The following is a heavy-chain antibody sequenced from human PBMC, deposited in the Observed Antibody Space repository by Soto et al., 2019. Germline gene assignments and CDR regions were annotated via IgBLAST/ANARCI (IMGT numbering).Heavy chain of an antibody. CDR2: INHSGST. CDR3: AGGSGSMVRGVIDRYFDY. CDR1: GGSFIGYY. D-gene: IGHD3-10*01. V-gene: IGHV4-34*01. Sequence: SETLSLTCAVYGGSFIGYYWSWIRQPPGKGLEWIGEINHSGSTNYNPSLKSRVTISVDTPKNQFSLKLSSVTAADTAVYYCAGGSGSMVRGVIDRYFDYWGQGTPVTVSS. J-gene: IGHJ4*02.